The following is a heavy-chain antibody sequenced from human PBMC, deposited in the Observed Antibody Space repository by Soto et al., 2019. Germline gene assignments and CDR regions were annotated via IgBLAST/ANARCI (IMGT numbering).Heavy chain of an antibody. D-gene: IGHD1-26*01. Sequence: SETLSLTCAVYGGSFSGYYWSWIRQPPGKGLEWIGEVNHSGSTNYNPSLKSRVTISVDTSKNQFSLKLSSVTAADTAVYYCARAKILMGPWGQGTLVTVSS. CDR1: GGSFSGYY. J-gene: IGHJ5*02. CDR2: VNHSGST. CDR3: ARAKILMGP. V-gene: IGHV4-34*01.